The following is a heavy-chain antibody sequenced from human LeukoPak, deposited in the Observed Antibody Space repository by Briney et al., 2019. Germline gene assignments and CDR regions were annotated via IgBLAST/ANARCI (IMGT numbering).Heavy chain of an antibody. V-gene: IGHV3-11*01. CDR1: GFTFSDYY. J-gene: IGHJ4*02. CDR3: ADYGVSGVRNNFY. CDR2: ISSSGSTI. D-gene: IGHD3-3*01. Sequence: PGGSLRLSCAASGFTFSDYYMSWIRQAPGKGLEWVSYISSSGSTIYYADSVKGRFTISRDNAKNSLYLQMNSLRAEDTAVYYCADYGVSGVRNNFYWGQGTLVTVSS.